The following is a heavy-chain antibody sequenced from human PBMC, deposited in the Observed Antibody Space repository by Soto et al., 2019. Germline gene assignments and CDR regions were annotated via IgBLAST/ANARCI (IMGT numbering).Heavy chain of an antibody. CDR2: FDPEDGET. J-gene: IGHJ3*02. Sequence: GASVKVSCKVSGYTLTELSMHWVRQAPGKGLEWMGGFDPEDGETIYAQKFQGRVTMTEDTPTDTAYMELSSLRSEDTAVYYCATEGGQGNLNAFDIWGQGTMVTVSS. CDR1: GYTLTELS. CDR3: ATEGGQGNLNAFDI. V-gene: IGHV1-24*01.